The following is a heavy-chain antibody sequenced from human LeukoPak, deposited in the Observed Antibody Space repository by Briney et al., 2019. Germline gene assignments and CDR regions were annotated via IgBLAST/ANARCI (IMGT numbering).Heavy chain of an antibody. CDR2: IYSGGST. CDR1: GFTVSSNY. V-gene: IGHV3-66*01. D-gene: IGHD4-17*01. Sequence: GGSLRLSCAASGFTVSSNYMSWVRQAPGKGLEWVSVIYSGGSTYYADSVKGRFTISRDNSKNTLYLQMNSLRAEDTAVYYCARGTVTTRIDYWGQGTLVTVSS. CDR3: ARGTVTTRIDY. J-gene: IGHJ4*02.